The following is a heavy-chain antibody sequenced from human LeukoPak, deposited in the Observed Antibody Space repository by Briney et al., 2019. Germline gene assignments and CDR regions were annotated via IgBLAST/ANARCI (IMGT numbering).Heavy chain of an antibody. CDR1: GFTFSSYW. Sequence: PGGSLRLSCAASGFTFSSYWMHWVRQAPGKGLVWVSRINSDGSSTSYADSVKGRFTISRDNAKNTLYLQMNSLSAEDTAVYYCARDPLTYYYGSGSYPRQYYYYYYMDVWGKGTTVTVSS. D-gene: IGHD3-10*01. V-gene: IGHV3-74*01. CDR3: ARDPLTYYYGSGSYPRQYYYYYYMDV. CDR2: INSDGSST. J-gene: IGHJ6*03.